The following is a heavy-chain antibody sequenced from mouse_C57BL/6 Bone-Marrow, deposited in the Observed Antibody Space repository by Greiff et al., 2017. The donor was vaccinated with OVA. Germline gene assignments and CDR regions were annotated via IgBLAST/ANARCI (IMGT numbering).Heavy chain of an antibody. Sequence: VQLQQSGTVLARPGASVKMSCKTSGYTFTSYWMHWVEQRPGQGLEWIGAIYPGNSDTSYNQKFKGKAKLTAVTSASTAYMELSSLTNEDSADYYCTRTYYGSDYFDYWGQGTTLTVSS. D-gene: IGHD1-1*01. CDR3: TRTYYGSDYFDY. V-gene: IGHV1-5*01. J-gene: IGHJ2*01. CDR1: GYTFTSYW. CDR2: IYPGNSDT.